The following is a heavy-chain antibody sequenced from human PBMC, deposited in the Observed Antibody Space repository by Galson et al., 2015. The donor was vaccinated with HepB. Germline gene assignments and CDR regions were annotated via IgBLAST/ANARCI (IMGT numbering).Heavy chain of an antibody. Sequence: SLRLSCAASGFSISNYDMSWVRQAPGKGLECVSLIYSDVNTYYADSVKGRFTISRDDSKNTLYLQMNSLRAEDTAVYYCAKKANWGFYFDSWGQGTLVTVSS. CDR2: IYSDVNT. V-gene: IGHV3-66*02. CDR3: AKKANWGFYFDS. J-gene: IGHJ4*02. D-gene: IGHD7-27*01. CDR1: GFSISNYD.